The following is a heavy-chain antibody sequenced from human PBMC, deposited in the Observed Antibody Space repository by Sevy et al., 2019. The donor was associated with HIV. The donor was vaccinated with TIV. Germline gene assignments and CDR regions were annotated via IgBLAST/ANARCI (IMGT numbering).Heavy chain of an antibody. V-gene: IGHV1-24*01. Sequence: ASVKVSCKVSGYTLTELSMHWVRQAPGKGLEWMGGFDPEDGETIYAQKFQGRVTMTEDTSTDTAYMELSSLRSEDTAVYHCATGRHSTVTTKEFDYWGQGTLVTVSS. CDR2: FDPEDGET. CDR3: ATGRHSTVTTKEFDY. D-gene: IGHD4-4*01. J-gene: IGHJ4*02. CDR1: GYTLTELS.